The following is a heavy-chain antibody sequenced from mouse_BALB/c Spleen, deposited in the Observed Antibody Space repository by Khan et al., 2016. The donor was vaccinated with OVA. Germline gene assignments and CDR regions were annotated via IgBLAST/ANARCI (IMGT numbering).Heavy chain of an antibody. D-gene: IGHD1-2*01. CDR1: GYSITSCYG. Sequence: EVQLVESGPGLVKPSQSLSLTCTVTGYSITSCYGWNWLRQFPGNKLEWMGYIRYSGSTNYNPSLKSRISITRDTSKNPFFLQLNSVTTEDTARYYCARTARIKYWGQGTTLTVSS. V-gene: IGHV3-1*02. CDR3: ARTARIKY. CDR2: IRYSGST. J-gene: IGHJ2*01.